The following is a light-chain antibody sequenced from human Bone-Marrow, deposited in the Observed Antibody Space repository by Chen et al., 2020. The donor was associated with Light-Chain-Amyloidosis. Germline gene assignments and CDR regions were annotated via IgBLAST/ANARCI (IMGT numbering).Light chain of an antibody. CDR1: QSVSSSY. J-gene: IGKJ2*01. CDR3: QQYGSSPRGYT. Sequence: ELVLTQSPGTLSLSPGERATLSCRASQSVSSSYLAWYQQKPGQAPRLLIYGASSRATGIPDRVSGSGSGTDFTLTISRLEPEDFAVYYCQQYGSSPRGYTVGQGTKLEIK. V-gene: IGKV3-20*01. CDR2: GAS.